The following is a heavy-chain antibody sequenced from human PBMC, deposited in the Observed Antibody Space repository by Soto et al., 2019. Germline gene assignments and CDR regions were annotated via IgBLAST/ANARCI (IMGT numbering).Heavy chain of an antibody. CDR1: GFTFSDYY. CDR3: ARLAVAFRGWFDP. V-gene: IGHV3-11*01. D-gene: IGHD6-19*01. Sequence: QVQLVESGGGLVKPGGSLRLSCAASGFTFSDYYMSWIRQAPGKGLEWVSYISSSGSTIYYADSVKGRFTISRDNAKNSLELQMNSIRAEAAALYYCARLAVAFRGWFDPWGQGTLVTVSS. J-gene: IGHJ5*02. CDR2: ISSSGSTI.